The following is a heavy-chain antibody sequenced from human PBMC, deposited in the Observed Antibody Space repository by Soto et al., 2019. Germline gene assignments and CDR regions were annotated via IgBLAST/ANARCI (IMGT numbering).Heavy chain of an antibody. CDR1: GFTFSSYW. Sequence: GGSLRLSCAASGFTFSSYWMHWVRQAPGKGLVWVSRINSDGSSTSYADSVKGRFTISRDNAKNTLYLQMNSLRAEDTAVYYCARGFVNRYYYDSSGYYPLDYWGQGTLVTVSS. D-gene: IGHD3-22*01. CDR2: INSDGSST. CDR3: ARGFVNRYYYDSSGYYPLDY. J-gene: IGHJ4*02. V-gene: IGHV3-74*01.